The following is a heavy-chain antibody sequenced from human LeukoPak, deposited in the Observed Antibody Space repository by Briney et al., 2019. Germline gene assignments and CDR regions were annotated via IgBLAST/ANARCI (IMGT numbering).Heavy chain of an antibody. CDR2: ISSNGGST. CDR1: GFTFSSYA. D-gene: IGHD3-10*01. V-gene: IGHV3-64D*06. Sequence: GGSLRLSCSASGFTFSSYAMHWVRQAPGKGLEYVSAISSNGGSTYYADSVKGRFTFSRDNSKNTLYLQMSSLRAEDTAVYYCVKGGSQDAFDIWGQGTTVTVSS. CDR3: VKGGSQDAFDI. J-gene: IGHJ3*02.